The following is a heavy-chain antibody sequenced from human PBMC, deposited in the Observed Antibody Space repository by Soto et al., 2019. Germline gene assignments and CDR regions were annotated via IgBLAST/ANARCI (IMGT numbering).Heavy chain of an antibody. CDR3: ARESGHIVLVPAAIMY. CDR2: ISYDGSNK. Sequence: GGSLRLSCAASGFTFSSYAMHWVRQAPGKGLEWVAVISYDGSNKYYADSVKGRFTISRDNSKNTLYLQMNSLRAEDTAVYYCARESGHIVLVPAAIMYWGQGTLVTVSS. D-gene: IGHD2-2*01. V-gene: IGHV3-30-3*01. CDR1: GFTFSSYA. J-gene: IGHJ4*02.